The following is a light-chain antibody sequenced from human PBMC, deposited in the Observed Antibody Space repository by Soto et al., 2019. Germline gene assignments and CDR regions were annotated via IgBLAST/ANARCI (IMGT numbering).Light chain of an antibody. V-gene: IGKV3D-20*02. CDR3: QQRSNWLPIT. CDR1: QRVSSGY. CDR2: GAS. J-gene: IGKJ5*01. Sequence: IVLTQSPGTLSLSPGERATLSCRASQRVSSGYLGWYQQRPGQAPRLLLYGASNRAAGIPDRFSGRGSETDFTLTISSLEPEDFAVYYCQQRSNWLPITFGQGTRLEI.